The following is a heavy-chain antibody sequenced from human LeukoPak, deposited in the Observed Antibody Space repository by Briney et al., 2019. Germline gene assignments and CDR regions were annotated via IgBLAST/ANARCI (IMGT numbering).Heavy chain of an antibody. V-gene: IGHV3-53*01. CDR3: ARDPPGVADYYYGMDV. Sequence: PGGSLRLSCAASGFTVSSNYMSWVRQAPGKGLEWVSVIYSGGSTYYADSVKGRFTISRDNSKNTLYLQMNSLRAEDTAVYYYARDPPGVADYYYGMDVWGQGTTVTVSS. CDR2: IYSGGST. D-gene: IGHD2-15*01. J-gene: IGHJ6*02. CDR1: GFTVSSNY.